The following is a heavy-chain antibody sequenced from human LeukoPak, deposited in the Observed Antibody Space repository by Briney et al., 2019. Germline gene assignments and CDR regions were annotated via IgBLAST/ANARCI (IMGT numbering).Heavy chain of an antibody. Sequence: SETLSLTCTVSGGSVSSGHYCWSWIRQPPGKGLESIGYIFYSGSTFYNPSLKSRITMSVDTSKSQFSLKLISVTAADTAVYYCVRATLRFHYYMDVWGKGTTVTVSS. CDR1: GGSVSSGHYC. V-gene: IGHV4-30-4*08. CDR3: VRATLRFHYYMDV. J-gene: IGHJ6*03. CDR2: IFYSGST. D-gene: IGHD3-16*01.